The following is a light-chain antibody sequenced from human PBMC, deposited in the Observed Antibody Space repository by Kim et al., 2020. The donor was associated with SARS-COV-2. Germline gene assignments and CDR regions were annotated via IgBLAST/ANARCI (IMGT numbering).Light chain of an antibody. CDR3: NSRDTTGNHVV. Sequence: SSGLTQDPAVSVALGQTVRITCQGDSLRDYYASWYQQKAGQAPVLVMYAKNSRPSKIPDRFSGSSSGNTASLTITGVQAEDEADYYCNSRDTTGNHVVFGGGTQLTVL. CDR2: AKN. CDR1: SLRDYY. V-gene: IGLV3-19*01. J-gene: IGLJ2*01.